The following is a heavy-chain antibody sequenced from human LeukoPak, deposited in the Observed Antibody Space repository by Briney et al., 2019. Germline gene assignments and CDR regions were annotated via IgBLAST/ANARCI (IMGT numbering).Heavy chain of an antibody. CDR2: ISYDGNSK. CDR3: ARGTNYFDY. Sequence: GTSLRLSCEASGFRFGIYGLHWVRQAPGEGLEWVAGISYDGNSKYYVESVKGRFTISRDNTESTLYLQMKSLRVGDTALYYCARGTNYFDYWGQGALVTVSS. J-gene: IGHJ4*02. V-gene: IGHV3-30*01. CDR1: GFRFGIYG.